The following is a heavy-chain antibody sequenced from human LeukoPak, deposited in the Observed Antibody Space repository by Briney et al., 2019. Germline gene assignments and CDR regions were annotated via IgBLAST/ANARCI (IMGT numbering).Heavy chain of an antibody. Sequence: SETLSLTCTVSGGSITGYYWTWIRQPPGKGLEWIGYIYYSGSTNYNPSLKSRVTISVDTSKNQFSLKLSSMTAADTAVYYCARHPQLGSYFDYWGQGTLVTVSS. CDR1: GGSITGYY. D-gene: IGHD6-13*01. J-gene: IGHJ4*02. CDR2: IYYSGST. V-gene: IGHV4-59*08. CDR3: ARHPQLGSYFDY.